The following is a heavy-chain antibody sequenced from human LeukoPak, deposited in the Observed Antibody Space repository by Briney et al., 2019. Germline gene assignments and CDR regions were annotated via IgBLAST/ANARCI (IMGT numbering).Heavy chain of an antibody. CDR2: ISAYSGDT. J-gene: IGHJ4*02. V-gene: IGHV1-18*01. CDR1: GGTFSSYA. Sequence: ASVKVSCKASGGTFSSYAISWVRQAPGQGLEWMGWISAYSGDTEYPQNLQGRVTVTTDTSTGTAYMELRSLRSDDTAVYYCARGSSSWLYDYWGQGTLVTVSS. CDR3: ARGSSSWLYDY. D-gene: IGHD6-13*01.